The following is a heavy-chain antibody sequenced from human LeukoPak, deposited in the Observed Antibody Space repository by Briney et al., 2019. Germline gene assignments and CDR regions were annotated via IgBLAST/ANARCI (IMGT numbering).Heavy chain of an antibody. CDR3: ARDVDGVALDY. CDR1: GYTFTGYY. V-gene: IGHV1-2*02. CDR2: INPNSGGT. D-gene: IGHD3-3*01. J-gene: IGHJ4*02. Sequence: ASVKVSCKSSGYTFTGYYMHWVRQAPGQGLEWMGWINPNSGGTNYAQKFQGRVTMTRDTSISTAYMELSRPRSDDTAVYYCARDVDGVALDYWGQGALVTVSS.